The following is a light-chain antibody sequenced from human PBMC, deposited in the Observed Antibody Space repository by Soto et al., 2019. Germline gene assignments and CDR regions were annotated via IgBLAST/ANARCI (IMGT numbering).Light chain of an antibody. CDR1: NSDIGGYNY. CDR2: DVS. J-gene: IGLJ2*01. CDR3: SSYTRRSPLGV. Sequence: QSALTQPASVAGSPGQSITISCTGTNSDIGGYNYVFWYQQHPGKDPKLLVYDVSNRPSGVSYRFSGSKSGNTASLTSSGVQDEEEADSYGSSYTRRSPLGVFGGGAKLTVL. V-gene: IGLV2-14*03.